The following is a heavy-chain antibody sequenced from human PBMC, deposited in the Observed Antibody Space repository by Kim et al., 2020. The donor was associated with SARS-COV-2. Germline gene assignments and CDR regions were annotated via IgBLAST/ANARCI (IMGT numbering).Heavy chain of an antibody. CDR2: IYYRGST. CDR3: ARHLYSSGWYYRDYYYYGMDV. D-gene: IGHD6-19*01. CDR1: GGSISSSSYY. J-gene: IGHJ6*02. V-gene: IGHV4-39*01. Sequence: SETLSLTCTVSGGSISSSSYYWGWIRQPPGKGLEWIGSIYYRGSTYYNPSLKSRVTISVDTSKNQFSLKLSSVTAADTAVYYCARHLYSSGWYYRDYYYYGMDVWGQGTTGTVSS.